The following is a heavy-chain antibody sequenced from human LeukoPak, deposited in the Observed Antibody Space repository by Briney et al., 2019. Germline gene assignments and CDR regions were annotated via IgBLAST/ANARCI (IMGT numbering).Heavy chain of an antibody. CDR2: INSDGSST. J-gene: IGHJ6*03. Sequence: PGGSLRLSCAASGFTLSSYWMHWVRQAPGKGLVWVSRINSDGSSTSYADSVKGRFTISRDNAKNTLYLQMNSLRAEDTAVYYCARGPYCSSTSCYSSPLLNMDVWGKGTTVTVSS. CDR3: ARGPYCSSTSCYSSPLLNMDV. V-gene: IGHV3-74*01. D-gene: IGHD2-2*01. CDR1: GFTLSSYW.